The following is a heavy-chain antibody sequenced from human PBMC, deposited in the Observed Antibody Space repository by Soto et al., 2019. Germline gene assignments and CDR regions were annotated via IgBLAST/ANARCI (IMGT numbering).Heavy chain of an antibody. CDR3: SRDASGYDSSGYAFDI. D-gene: IGHD3-22*01. Sequence: SVKVACKASGGTFSRDAISWVRQAPGQGLEWMGGIIPIFGTANYAQKFQGRVTITADESTSTAYMELSSLRSEDTAVYYCSRDASGYDSSGYAFDIWGQGTMVTVSS. J-gene: IGHJ3*02. CDR1: GGTFSRDA. V-gene: IGHV1-69*13. CDR2: IIPIFGTA.